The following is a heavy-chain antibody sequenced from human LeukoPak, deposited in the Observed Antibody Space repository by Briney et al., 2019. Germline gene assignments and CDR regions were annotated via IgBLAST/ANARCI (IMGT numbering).Heavy chain of an antibody. J-gene: IGHJ2*01. CDR1: GFTFSSYG. V-gene: IGHV3-13*01. CDR3: ARDRRYCSGGSCYGFDL. D-gene: IGHD2-15*01. Sequence: GGSLRLSCAASGFTFSSYGMHWVRQATGKGLEWVSAIGTAGDTYYPGSVKGRFTISRENAKNSLYLQMNSLRAGDTAVYYCARDRRYCSGGSCYGFDLWGRGTLVTVSS. CDR2: IGTAGDT.